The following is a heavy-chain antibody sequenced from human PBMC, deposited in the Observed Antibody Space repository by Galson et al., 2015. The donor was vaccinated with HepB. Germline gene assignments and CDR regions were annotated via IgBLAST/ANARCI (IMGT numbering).Heavy chain of an antibody. CDR2: ISGSGGST. J-gene: IGHJ4*02. CDR3: ANSLFVAPLRYFDWLVPFDY. Sequence: SLRLSCAASGFTFSSYAMSWVRQAPGKGLEWVSAISGSGGSTYYADSVKGRFTISRDNSKNTLYLQMNSLRAEDTAVYYCANSLFVAPLRYFDWLVPFDYWGQGTLVTVSS. D-gene: IGHD3-9*01. CDR1: GFTFSSYA. V-gene: IGHV3-23*01.